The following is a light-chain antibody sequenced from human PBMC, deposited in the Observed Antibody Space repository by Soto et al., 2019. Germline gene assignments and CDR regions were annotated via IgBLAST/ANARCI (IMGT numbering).Light chain of an antibody. V-gene: IGLV3-1*01. CDR2: QDI. J-gene: IGLJ1*01. Sequence: SYELTQPPSVSVSPGQTASITCSGDKLGDKYACWYQQKPGQSPVLVIYQDIKRPSGIPERFSASNSGNTATLTISGTQAMDEADYSCQAWDSSTAVFGTGTKLTVL. CDR3: QAWDSSTAV. CDR1: KLGDKY.